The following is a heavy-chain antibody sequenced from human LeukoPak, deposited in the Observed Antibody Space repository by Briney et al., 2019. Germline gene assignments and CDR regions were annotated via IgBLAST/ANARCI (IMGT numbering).Heavy chain of an antibody. CDR3: ARDAVDTANAV. Sequence: GGSLRLSCAASGFTFTTYWMHWVRQAPGKGLVWVSHINSDGSITSYADSVKGRFTISRDNAKNTLYLQMNSLRAEDTAVYYCARDAVDTANAVWGQGTTVTVSS. CDR1: GFTFTTYW. V-gene: IGHV3-74*01. J-gene: IGHJ6*02. D-gene: IGHD5-18*01. CDR2: INSDGSIT.